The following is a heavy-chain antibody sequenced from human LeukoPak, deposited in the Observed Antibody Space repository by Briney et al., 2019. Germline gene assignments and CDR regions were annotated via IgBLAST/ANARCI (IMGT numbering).Heavy chain of an antibody. CDR3: ARYYDSSGYFDY. V-gene: IGHV4-59*08. D-gene: IGHD3-22*01. CDR1: GGSISSYY. J-gene: IGHJ4*02. CDR2: IYYSGST. Sequence: SETLSLTCTVSGGSISSYYWSWIRQPPGKGLEWIGYIYYSGSTNYNPSLKSRVTISVDTSKNQFSLKLSSVTAADTAVYYCARYYDSSGYFDYWGQGTLVTVSS.